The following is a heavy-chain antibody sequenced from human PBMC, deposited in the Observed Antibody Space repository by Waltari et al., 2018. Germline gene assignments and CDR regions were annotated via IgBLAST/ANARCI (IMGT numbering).Heavy chain of an antibody. Sequence: EVQLLESGGGLVQPGGSLRLSCSVSGFTFIRYAMTWVRQAPGKGLEWVSSISGPALTTFYADSVKGRFSVSRDNSKNTLYLQINGLRADDTAVYYCAKAGGIAAAEFQFDFWGRGTLVTVSS. CDR2: ISGPALTT. CDR3: AKAGGIAAAEFQFDF. D-gene: IGHD6-13*01. J-gene: IGHJ4*02. V-gene: IGHV3-23*01. CDR1: GFTFIRYA.